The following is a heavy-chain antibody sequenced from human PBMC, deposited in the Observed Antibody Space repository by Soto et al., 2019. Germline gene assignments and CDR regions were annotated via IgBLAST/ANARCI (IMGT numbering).Heavy chain of an antibody. V-gene: IGHV4-59*01. CDR1: GGPISSYY. J-gene: IGHJ6*02. CDR3: ARDRGQTGYYYYGMDV. CDR2: IYYSGST. Sequence: PSETLSLTCTVSGGPISSYYWSWIRQPPGKGLEWIGYIYYSGSTNYNPSLKSRVTISVDTSKNQFSLKLSSVTAADTAVYYCARDRGQTGYYYYGMDVWGQGTTVTVS.